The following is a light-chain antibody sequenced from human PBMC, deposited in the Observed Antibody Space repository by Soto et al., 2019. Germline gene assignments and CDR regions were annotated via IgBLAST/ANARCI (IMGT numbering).Light chain of an antibody. CDR3: CSYAGDNTVI. V-gene: IGLV2-23*01. CDR2: EAN. J-gene: IGLJ2*01. CDR1: INDIGIYNL. Sequence: QSALTQPASVSGSPGQSITLSCTGTINDIGIYNLVSWYRHHPGKAPQLIIYEANKRPPGVSNRFSASTSGNTASLTISGLQAEDESDYYCCSYAGDNTVIFGGGTQLTVL.